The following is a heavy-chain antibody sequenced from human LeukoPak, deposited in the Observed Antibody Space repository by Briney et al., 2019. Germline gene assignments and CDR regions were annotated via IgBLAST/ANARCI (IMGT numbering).Heavy chain of an antibody. CDR1: GYXFTDYW. CDR3: ARPSSLYGGTSEDY. J-gene: IGHJ4*02. Sequence: GESLKISCNASGYXFTDYWIVWVRQMPGKGLEWMGAIYPGDSDTRYSPSLDGQVTISADKSVSTTYLQWSSLQASDTAMYYCARPSSLYGGTSEDYWGQGTLVTVPS. D-gene: IGHD4-23*01. V-gene: IGHV5-51*01. CDR2: IYPGDSDT.